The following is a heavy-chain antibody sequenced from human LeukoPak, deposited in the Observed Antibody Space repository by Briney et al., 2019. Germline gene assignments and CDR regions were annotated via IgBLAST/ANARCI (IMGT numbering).Heavy chain of an antibody. Sequence: ASVKVSCKASGYTFTGYYMHWVRPAPGQGLEWMGWINPNSGGTNYAQKFQGRVTMTRDTSISTAYMELSRLRSDDTAVYYCARVSPDYDFWSGHKENFDYWGQGTLVTVSS. CDR2: INPNSGGT. J-gene: IGHJ4*02. CDR3: ARVSPDYDFWSGHKENFDY. V-gene: IGHV1-2*02. D-gene: IGHD3-3*01. CDR1: GYTFTGYY.